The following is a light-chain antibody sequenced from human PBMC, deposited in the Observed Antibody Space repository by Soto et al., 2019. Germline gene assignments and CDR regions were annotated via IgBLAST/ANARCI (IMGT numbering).Light chain of an antibody. CDR1: QRVSTY. V-gene: IGKV1-39*01. Sequence: DIQMTHSPPSLAASVGDRVTITCGPSQRVSTYVNWYQQKPGKAPTLLIALISRRQSGVPSRFSGAGSETDFTLTLTSLQPEDFATYFCHQTYSTYSFGQGTKVDSK. CDR3: HQTYSTYS. J-gene: IGKJ2*01. CDR2: LIS.